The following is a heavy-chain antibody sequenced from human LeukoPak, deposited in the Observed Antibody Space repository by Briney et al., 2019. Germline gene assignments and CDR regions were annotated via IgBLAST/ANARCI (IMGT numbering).Heavy chain of an antibody. Sequence: PGGPLRLSCAACGFTFCDYYMRWLRQARGKGGEWGSYISSSGSNIYYADSVRGRFTIYRDNAKNSLYLQMNSLRAEDTAVYYCAREEGVSFDYWGQGTLVTVSS. V-gene: IGHV3-11*01. CDR1: GFTFCDYY. CDR3: AREEGVSFDY. CDR2: ISSSGSNI. J-gene: IGHJ4*02.